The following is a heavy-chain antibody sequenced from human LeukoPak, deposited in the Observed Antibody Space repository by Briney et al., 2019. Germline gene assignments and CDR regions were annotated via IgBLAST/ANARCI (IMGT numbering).Heavy chain of an antibody. J-gene: IGHJ6*02. CDR2: ISGSGGST. CDR1: GFTVSSSY. V-gene: IGHV3-23*01. D-gene: IGHD3-22*01. CDR3: AKDGDSSGYYPYYYYGMDV. Sequence: GGSLRLSCAASGFTVSSSYMSWVRQAPGKGLEWVSAISGSGGSTYYAESVKGRFTIPRDNSKNTLYLQTNSLRAEDTAVYYCAKDGDSSGYYPYYYYGMDVWGQGTTVTVSS.